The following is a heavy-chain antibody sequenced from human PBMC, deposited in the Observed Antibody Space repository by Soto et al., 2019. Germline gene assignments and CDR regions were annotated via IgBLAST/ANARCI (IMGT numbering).Heavy chain of an antibody. J-gene: IGHJ4*02. CDR1: GGSINSGNYY. V-gene: IGHV4-31*03. Sequence: QVQLQESGPGLVKPSQTLSLTCTVSGGSINSGNYYWSWIRQHPGKGLEWIGYIHYSGSIYYIPSLKSRLTISVDSSRNQFSLSLSSVTAADTAVYYCARGITVFGVVYFDYWGQGALVTVSS. CDR3: ARGITVFGVVYFDY. D-gene: IGHD3-3*01. CDR2: IHYSGSI.